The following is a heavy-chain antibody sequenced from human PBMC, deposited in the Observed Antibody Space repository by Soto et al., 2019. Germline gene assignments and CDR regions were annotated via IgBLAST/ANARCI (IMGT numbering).Heavy chain of an antibody. CDR2: MNPNSGNT. Sequence: GASVKVSCKASGYTFTSYDINWVRQAPGQGLEWMGWMNPNSGNTGYVQNFQGRVTMTMNTSINTAYVELSSLRSDDTAVYYCGRGVRVYGYGMDVWGQGTTVTVSS. J-gene: IGHJ6*02. V-gene: IGHV1-8*01. CDR3: GRGVRVYGYGMDV. CDR1: GYTFTSYD. D-gene: IGHD2-8*01.